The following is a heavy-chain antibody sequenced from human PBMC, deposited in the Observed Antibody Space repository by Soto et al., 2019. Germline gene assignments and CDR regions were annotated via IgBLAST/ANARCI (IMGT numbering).Heavy chain of an antibody. D-gene: IGHD5-12*01. CDR2: ISSSSSYT. J-gene: IGHJ5*02. CDR3: ARDAGDGYNPNWFDP. V-gene: IGHV3-11*06. CDR1: GFTFSGYY. Sequence: NPGGSLRLSCAASGFTFSGYYMRWIRQAPGKGLEWVSYISSSSSYTNYADSVKGRFTISRDNAKNSLYLQMNSLRAEDTAVYYCARDAGDGYNPNWFDPWGQGTLVTVSS.